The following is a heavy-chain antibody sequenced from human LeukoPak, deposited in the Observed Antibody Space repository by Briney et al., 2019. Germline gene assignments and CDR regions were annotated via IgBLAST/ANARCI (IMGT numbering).Heavy chain of an antibody. V-gene: IGHV3-30*18. CDR3: AKSQDYYDSSGYYTN. J-gene: IGHJ4*02. CDR2: ISYDGSNK. D-gene: IGHD3-22*01. CDR1: GFTFSSYG. Sequence: GGSLRLSCAASGFTFSSYGMHWVRQAPDKGLEWVAVISYDGSNKYYADSVKGRFTISRDNSKNTLYLQMNSLRAEDTAVYYCAKSQDYYDSSGYYTNWGQGTLVTVSS.